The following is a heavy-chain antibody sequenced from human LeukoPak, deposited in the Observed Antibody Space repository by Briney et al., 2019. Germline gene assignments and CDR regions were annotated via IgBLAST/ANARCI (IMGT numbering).Heavy chain of an antibody. CDR2: INHSGST. J-gene: IGHJ6*02. CDR1: GGSFSGYY. Sequence: SETLSLTCAVYGGSFSGYYWSWIRQPPGKGLEWIGEINHSGSTNYNPSLKSRVTISVDTSKNQFSLKLSSVTAADTAVYYCARGGAGFGDGSGYPIHAPYYYYYGMDVWGQGTTVTVSS. D-gene: IGHD3-22*01. V-gene: IGHV4-34*01. CDR3: ARGGAGFGDGSGYPIHAPYYYYYGMDV.